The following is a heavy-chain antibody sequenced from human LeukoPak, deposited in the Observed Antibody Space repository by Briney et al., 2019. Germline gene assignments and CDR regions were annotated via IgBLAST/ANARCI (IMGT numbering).Heavy chain of an antibody. D-gene: IGHD1-26*01. J-gene: IGHJ3*02. V-gene: IGHV4-39*01. CDR2: IYHSGST. Sequence: PSETLSLTCTVSGGSISSNSYYWGWIRQPPGKALEWIGNIYHSGSTYYNPSLKSRVTISVDTSKNQFSLKLTSVTAADTAVYYCARMGGLAGATHDAFDIWGQGTMVTVSS. CDR1: GGSISSNSYY. CDR3: ARMGGLAGATHDAFDI.